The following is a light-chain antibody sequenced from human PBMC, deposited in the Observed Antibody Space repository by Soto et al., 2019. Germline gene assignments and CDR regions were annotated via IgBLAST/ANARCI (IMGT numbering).Light chain of an antibody. Sequence: DIQMTQSPSSLSASVGDRVTITCQASQDISNYLNWYQQKPGKAPKLLIYDASNLETGVPSMFSGSGSGTYFTFTISILQPEDIATYYCQQYDNLPITFGGGTKVEIK. CDR1: QDISNY. CDR3: QQYDNLPIT. V-gene: IGKV1-33*01. J-gene: IGKJ4*01. CDR2: DAS.